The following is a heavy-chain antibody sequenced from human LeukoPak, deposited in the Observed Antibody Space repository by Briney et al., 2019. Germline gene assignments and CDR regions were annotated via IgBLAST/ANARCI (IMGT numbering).Heavy chain of an antibody. D-gene: IGHD4/OR15-4a*01. V-gene: IGHV3-23*01. J-gene: IGHJ4*02. CDR3: ARRAGAYSHPYDY. CDR1: GFTFSSYA. CDR2: FSGSGGNT. Sequence: GGSLRLSCAASGFTFSSYAMSWVRQAPGKGLEWVSTFSGSGGNTYYADSVKGRFTISRDNSKNTLYLQMNSLRAEDTAVYYCARRAGAYSHPYDYWSQGTLVTVSS.